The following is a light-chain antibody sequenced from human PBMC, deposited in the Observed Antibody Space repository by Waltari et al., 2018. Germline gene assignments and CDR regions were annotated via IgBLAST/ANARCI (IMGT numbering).Light chain of an antibody. Sequence: QTVVTQEPSLSVSPGGTVTLTCALSSGSVSTTSYASWYQQTPGQAPRTLVNKINVRSSGVPDRFSGSMLGNKAALTISGAQAEDESDYYCVLYLGSGIWVFGGGTKLTVL. V-gene: IGLV8-61*01. CDR1: SGSVSTTSY. J-gene: IGLJ3*02. CDR2: KIN. CDR3: VLYLGSGIWV.